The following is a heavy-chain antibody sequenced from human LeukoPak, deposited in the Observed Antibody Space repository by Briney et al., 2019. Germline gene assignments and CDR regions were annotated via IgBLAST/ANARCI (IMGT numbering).Heavy chain of an antibody. CDR3: ARSHYYDSSGYFSYYYGMDV. Sequence: GGSLRLSCAASGFTFTSYWMHWVRQAPGKGLVWVSRVNSDGSSTRYADSVKGRFTNSRDNAKNTLYLQMNSLRAEDTAVYYCARSHYYDSSGYFSYYYGMDVWGQGTTVTVSS. D-gene: IGHD3-22*01. CDR2: VNSDGSST. V-gene: IGHV3-74*01. CDR1: GFTFTSYW. J-gene: IGHJ6*02.